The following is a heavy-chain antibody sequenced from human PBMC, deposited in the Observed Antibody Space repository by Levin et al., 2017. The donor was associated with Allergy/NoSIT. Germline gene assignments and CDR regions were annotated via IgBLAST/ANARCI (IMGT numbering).Heavy chain of an antibody. D-gene: IGHD6-13*01. CDR3: AKAGHGSSWYYFDY. CDR2: ISYDGSNK. Sequence: GESLKISCAASGFTFSSYGMHWVRQAPGKGLEWVAVISYDGSNKYYADSVKGRFTISRDNSKNTLYLQMNSLRAEDTAVYYCAKAGHGSSWYYFDYWGQGTLVTVSS. V-gene: IGHV3-30*18. J-gene: IGHJ4*02. CDR1: GFTFSSYG.